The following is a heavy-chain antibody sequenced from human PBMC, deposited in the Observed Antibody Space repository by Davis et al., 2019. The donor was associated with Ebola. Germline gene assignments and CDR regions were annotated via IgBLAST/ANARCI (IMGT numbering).Heavy chain of an antibody. CDR2: IKQDGSEK. V-gene: IGHV3-7*01. D-gene: IGHD3-22*01. Sequence: GESLKISCAASGFTFSSYAMSWVRQAPGKGLEWVANIKQDGSEKFYVDSVKGRFTMSRDNSKNTLFLQMNSLRTEDTAVYYCAKAFDYFDTAGPFDNWGQGTLVTVSS. J-gene: IGHJ4*02. CDR1: GFTFSSYA. CDR3: AKAFDYFDTAGPFDN.